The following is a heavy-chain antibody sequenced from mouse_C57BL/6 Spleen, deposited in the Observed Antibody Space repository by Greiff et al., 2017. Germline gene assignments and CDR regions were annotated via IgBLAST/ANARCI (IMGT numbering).Heavy chain of an antibody. J-gene: IGHJ3*01. V-gene: IGHV3-6*01. CDR1: GYSITSGYY. CDR3: ARAAQLRFAY. CDR2: ISYDGSN. Sequence: EVKLQESGPGLVKPSQSLSLTCSVTGYSITSGYYWNWIRQFPGNKLEWMGYISYDGSNNYNPSLKNRISITRDTSKNQFFLKLNSVTTEDTATYYCARAAQLRFAYWGQGTLVTVSA.